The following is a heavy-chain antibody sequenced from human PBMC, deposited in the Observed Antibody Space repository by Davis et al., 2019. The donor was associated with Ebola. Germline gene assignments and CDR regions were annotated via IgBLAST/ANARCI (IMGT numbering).Heavy chain of an antibody. V-gene: IGHV4-30-2*01. J-gene: IGHJ5*02. CDR3: AREGTYCSGGSCYSAWFDP. CDR1: GGSISSGGYS. CDR2: IYHSGRT. D-gene: IGHD2-15*01. Sequence: SETLSLTCGVSGGSISSGGYSWSWIRQPPGKGLEWIGYIYHSGRTYHNPSLKSRVTISVDRSKNQFSLKLSSVTAADTAVYYCAREGTYCSGGSCYSAWFDPWGQGTLVTVSS.